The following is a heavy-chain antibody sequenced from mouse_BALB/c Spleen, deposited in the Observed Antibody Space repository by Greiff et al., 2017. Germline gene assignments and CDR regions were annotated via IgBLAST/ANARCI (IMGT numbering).Heavy chain of an antibody. CDR1: GYTFTNYW. D-gene: IGHD1-1*01. CDR2: IYPGGGST. Sequence: QVQLQQSGAELVRPGTSVKISCKASGYTFTNYWLGWVKQRPGHGLEWIGDIYPGGGSTNYNEKFKGKATLTADTSSSTAYMQLSRLTSEDSDVYFCARSDFGSGLVDYWGQGTTLTVSS. CDR3: ARSDFGSGLVDY. J-gene: IGHJ2*01. V-gene: IGHV1-63*02.